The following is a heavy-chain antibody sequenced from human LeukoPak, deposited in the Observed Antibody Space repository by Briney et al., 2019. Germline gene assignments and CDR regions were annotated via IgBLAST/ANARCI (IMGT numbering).Heavy chain of an antibody. Sequence: GGSLRLSCAASGFTFSSNAMSWVRQAPGKGLEWVSGISDSGGSTYYADSVKGRFTISRDNSQNLLYLQMSSLRAEDTAVYYCAKQDPYSSAWYPWGQGTLVTVSS. J-gene: IGHJ5*02. CDR3: AKQDPYSSAWYP. V-gene: IGHV3-23*01. CDR1: GFTFSSNA. CDR2: ISDSGGST. D-gene: IGHD6-19*01.